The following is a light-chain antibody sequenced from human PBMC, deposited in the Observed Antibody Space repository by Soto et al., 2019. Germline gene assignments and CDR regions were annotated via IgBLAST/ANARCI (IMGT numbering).Light chain of an antibody. CDR3: QQRSNWPSLT. CDR1: QRISSSY. V-gene: IGKV3D-20*02. Sequence: EVVLTQSPGTLSLSPGERAPLSCRARQRISSSYLAWYQQKPGQAPRLLIYGASSRATGITDRFSGSGSGTDFTLTISRLEPEDFAVYYCQQRSNWPSLTFGGGT. CDR2: GAS. J-gene: IGKJ4*01.